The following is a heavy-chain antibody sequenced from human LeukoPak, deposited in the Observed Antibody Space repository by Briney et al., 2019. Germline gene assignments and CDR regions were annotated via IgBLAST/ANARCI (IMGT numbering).Heavy chain of an antibody. J-gene: IGHJ6*02. CDR3: ARDLGWELPVEYYYYGMDV. V-gene: IGHV1-18*01. CDR2: ISAYNGNT. Sequence: ASVKVSCKASGYTFTSYGISWVRQAPGQGLEWMGWISAYNGNTNYAQKLQGRVTMTTDTSTSTAYMELRSLRSDDTAVYYCARDLGWELPVEYYYYGMDVWGQGTTVTVSS. CDR1: GYTFTSYG. D-gene: IGHD1-26*01.